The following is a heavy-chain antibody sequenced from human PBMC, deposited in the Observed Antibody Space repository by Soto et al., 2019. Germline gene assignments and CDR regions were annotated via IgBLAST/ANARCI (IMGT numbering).Heavy chain of an antibody. J-gene: IGHJ6*02. Sequence: GASVKVSCKASGFTFTSSAVQWVRQARGQRLEWIGWIVVGSGNTNYAQKFQERVTITRDMSTSTAYMELSSLRSEDTAVYYCATRWEAPIQLWLHGSYYYYGMDVWGQGTTVTVSS. D-gene: IGHD5-18*01. CDR3: ATRWEAPIQLWLHGSYYYYGMDV. CDR1: GFTFTSSA. V-gene: IGHV1-58*01. CDR2: IVVGSGNT.